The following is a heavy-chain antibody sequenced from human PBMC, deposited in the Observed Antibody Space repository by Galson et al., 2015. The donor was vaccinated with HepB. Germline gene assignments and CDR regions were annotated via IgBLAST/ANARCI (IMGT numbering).Heavy chain of an antibody. CDR3: ARLSSINTDY. CDR2: IGSSGSTT. V-gene: IGHV3-23*01. Sequence: SLRLSCAASGFTFSSHDMSWVRQAPGKGLEWVSGIGSSGSTTYYADSVKGRFTISRDNSKNMLYLQVNSLRAEDTAVYFCARLSSINTDYWGQGTLVTVSS. D-gene: IGHD3-3*02. CDR1: GFTFSSHD. J-gene: IGHJ4*02.